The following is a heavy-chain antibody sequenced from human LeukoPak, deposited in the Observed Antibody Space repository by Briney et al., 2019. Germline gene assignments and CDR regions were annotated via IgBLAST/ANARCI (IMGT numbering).Heavy chain of an antibody. CDR3: ARDLAYSRLDY. V-gene: IGHV3-7*01. CDR1: GLTFSSSW. D-gene: IGHD5-18*01. CDR2: INPDGNKK. J-gene: IGHJ4*02. Sequence: GGSLRLSCAVSGLTFSSSWMDWVRQAPGKGLEWVASINPDGNKKYSADSVKGRFTISRDNAENSLYLQMNSLRVEDMAFYYCARDLAYSRLDYWGQGMLVTVSS.